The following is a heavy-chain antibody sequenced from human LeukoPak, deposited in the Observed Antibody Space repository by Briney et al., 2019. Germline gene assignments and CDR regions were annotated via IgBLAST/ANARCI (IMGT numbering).Heavy chain of an antibody. D-gene: IGHD3-22*01. Sequence: PGGSLRLSCAASGSTFSGSAMHWVRQASGKGLEWVGRIRSKANSYATAYAASVKGRFTISRDDSKNTAYLQMNSLKTEDTAVYYCTRHGGSSGASYWGQGTLVTVSS. CDR2: IRSKANSYAT. V-gene: IGHV3-73*01. J-gene: IGHJ4*02. CDR1: GSTFSGSA. CDR3: TRHGGSSGASY.